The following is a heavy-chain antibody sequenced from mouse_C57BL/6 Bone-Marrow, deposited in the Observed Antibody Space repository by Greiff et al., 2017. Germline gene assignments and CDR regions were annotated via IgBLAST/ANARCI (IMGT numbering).Heavy chain of an antibody. J-gene: IGHJ2*01. CDR1: GFTFSSYG. CDR2: ISSGGSYT. V-gene: IGHV5-6*01. Sequence: EVMLVESGGDLVKPGGSLKLSCAASGFTFSSYGMSWVRQTPDKRLEWVATISSGGSYTSYPDSVKGRFTISRDNAKNTLYLQMSSLKSENTAMYYFARHYYGSRYYFDYWGQGTTRTVSS. D-gene: IGHD1-1*01. CDR3: ARHYYGSRYYFDY.